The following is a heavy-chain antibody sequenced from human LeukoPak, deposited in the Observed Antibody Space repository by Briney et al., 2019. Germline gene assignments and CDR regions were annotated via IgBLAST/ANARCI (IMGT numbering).Heavy chain of an antibody. CDR1: GYTFTGYY. J-gene: IGHJ5*02. V-gene: IGHV1-2*02. CDR3: ARDTGYCSGGSCYGSWFDP. D-gene: IGHD2-15*01. CDR2: INPNSGGT. Sequence: ASVKVSCKASGYTFTGYYMHWVRQAPGQGLEWMGWINPNSGGTNYAQKFRGRVTMTRDTSISTAYMELSRLRSDDTAVYYCARDTGYCSGGSCYGSWFDPWGQGTLVTVSS.